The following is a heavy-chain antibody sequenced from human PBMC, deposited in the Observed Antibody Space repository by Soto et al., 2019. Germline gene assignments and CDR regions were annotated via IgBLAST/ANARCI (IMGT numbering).Heavy chain of an antibody. CDR3: ARHRQYYDFWSGSLHYYYGMDV. CDR2: IYHSGST. CDR1: GYSISSGYY. D-gene: IGHD3-3*01. Sequence: SETLSLTCAVSGYSISSGYYWGWNRQPPGNGLEWIGSIYHSGSTYYNSSLKSRVTISVDTSKNQFSLKLSSVTAADTAVYYCARHRQYYDFWSGSLHYYYGMDVWGQGTTVTVSS. J-gene: IGHJ6*02. V-gene: IGHV4-38-2*01.